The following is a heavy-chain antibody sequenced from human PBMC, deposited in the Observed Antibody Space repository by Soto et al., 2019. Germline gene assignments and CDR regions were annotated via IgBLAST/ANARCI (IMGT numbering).Heavy chain of an antibody. CDR2: ISAYNGNT. V-gene: IGHV1-18*01. J-gene: IGHJ3*02. Sequence: ASVKVSCKASGYTFTSYDMHWVRQAPGQRLEWMGYISAYNGNTNYAQKLQGRVTMTTDTSTSTAYLELSSLRSEDTAVYYCTLGSWSAETFDIWGRGTMVTVSS. D-gene: IGHD6-13*01. CDR1: GYTFTSYD. CDR3: TLGSWSAETFDI.